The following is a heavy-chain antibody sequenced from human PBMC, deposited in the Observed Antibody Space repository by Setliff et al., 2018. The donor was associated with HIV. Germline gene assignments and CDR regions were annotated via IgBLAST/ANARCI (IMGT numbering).Heavy chain of an antibody. CDR3: AKPLTQWGVSPYHYAFGV. V-gene: IGHV3-23*01. Sequence: GGSLRLSCSASGFTFSRYALHWVRQAPGKGLEWVSAIAGTSASTYYADSVKGRFTISRDSSKSMLYLQMNSLRVEDTAIYYCAKPLTQWGVSPYHYAFGVWGQGTTVTVSS. CDR1: GFTFSRYA. CDR2: IAGTSAST. D-gene: IGHD1-26*01. J-gene: IGHJ6*02.